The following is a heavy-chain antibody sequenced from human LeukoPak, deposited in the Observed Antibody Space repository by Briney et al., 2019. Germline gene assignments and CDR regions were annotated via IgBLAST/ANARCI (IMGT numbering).Heavy chain of an antibody. J-gene: IGHJ4*02. Sequence: PGGSLRLSCTGSGLTFADYALTWVRQAPGEGLEWVGFIGTKVYGGTTEYAASVKGRFTISRDDSKSIVYLHMNSLKTDDTAVYYCAGGNFWSGYWIDYWGQGTLLTVST. D-gene: IGHD3-3*01. V-gene: IGHV3-49*04. CDR1: GLTFADYA. CDR2: IGTKVYGGTT. CDR3: AGGNFWSGYWIDY.